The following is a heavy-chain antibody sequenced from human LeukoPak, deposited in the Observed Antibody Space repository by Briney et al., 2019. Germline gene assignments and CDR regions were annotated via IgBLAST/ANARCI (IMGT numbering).Heavy chain of an antibody. CDR1: GYTFTSYG. D-gene: IGHD6-6*01. Sequence: ASVKVSCKASGYTFTSYGISWVRQAPGQGLEWMGWMNPNSGNTGYAQKFQGRVTITADESTSTAYIELSSLRSEDTAVYYCARDRGSSSSPFDYWGQGTLVTVSS. CDR3: ARDRGSSSSPFDY. CDR2: MNPNSGNT. J-gene: IGHJ4*02. V-gene: IGHV1-8*03.